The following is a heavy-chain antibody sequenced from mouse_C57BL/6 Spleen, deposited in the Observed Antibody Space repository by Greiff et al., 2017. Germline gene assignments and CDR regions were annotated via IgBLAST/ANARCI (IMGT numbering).Heavy chain of an antibody. D-gene: IGHD3-1*01. CDR2: INPGSGGT. Sequence: VQLQQSGAELVRPGTSVKVSCKASGYAFTNYSIAWVKQRPGQGLEWIGVINPGSGGTNYNEKVKGKATLTADKSSSTAYMQLSSLTSEDSAVYFCVRSGGVWFGCWGQGALVTVSA. J-gene: IGHJ3*01. CDR1: GYAFTNYS. CDR3: VRSGGVWFGC. V-gene: IGHV1-54*01.